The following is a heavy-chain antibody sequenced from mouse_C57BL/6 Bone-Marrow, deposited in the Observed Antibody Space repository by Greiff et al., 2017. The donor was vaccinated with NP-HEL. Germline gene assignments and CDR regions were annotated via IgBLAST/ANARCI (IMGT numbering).Heavy chain of an antibody. Sequence: VKLVESGPGLVQPSQSLSITCTVSGFSLTSYGVHWVRQPPGKGLEWLGVIWSGGSTDYNAAFISRLSISKDNSKSQVFFKMNSLQADDTAIYYCAKGYDYDGGYYFDYWGQGTTLTVSS. V-gene: IGHV2-4*01. CDR2: IWSGGST. D-gene: IGHD2-4*01. CDR3: AKGYDYDGGYYFDY. CDR1: GFSLTSYG. J-gene: IGHJ2*01.